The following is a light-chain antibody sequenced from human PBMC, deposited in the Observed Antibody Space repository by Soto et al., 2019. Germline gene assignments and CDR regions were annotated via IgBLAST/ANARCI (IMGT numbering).Light chain of an antibody. J-gene: IGLJ3*02. CDR1: SGDVGIYNY. Sequence: QSALTQSPSASGSPGQSVTISCTGTSGDVGIYNYVSWYQHHPGKAPKLVIYEVTKRPSGVPDRFSGSKSGNTASLTVSGLQADDEAVYYCSSFAGTSNVWLFGGGTQLTVL. CDR3: SSFAGTSNVWL. CDR2: EVT. V-gene: IGLV2-8*01.